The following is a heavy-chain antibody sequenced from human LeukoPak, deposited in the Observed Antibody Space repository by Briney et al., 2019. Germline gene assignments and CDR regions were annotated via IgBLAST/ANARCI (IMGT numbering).Heavy chain of an antibody. J-gene: IGHJ6*03. V-gene: IGHV4-30-4*08. CDR1: GGSISSGDHY. CDR3: ARGQLERDYYMDV. D-gene: IGHD1-1*01. CDR2: IYYSGST. Sequence: SETLSLTCIVSGGSISSGDHYWSWIRQPPGKGLEWIGYIYYSGSTYYNPSLTSRVTISVDTSKNQFSLKLSSVTAADTAVYYCARGQLERDYYMDVWGKGTTVTVSS.